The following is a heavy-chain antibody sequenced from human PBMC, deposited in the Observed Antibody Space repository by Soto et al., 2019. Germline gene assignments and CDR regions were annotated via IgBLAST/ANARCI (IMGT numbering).Heavy chain of an antibody. CDR3: AREGGPYYYYGMDV. V-gene: IGHV3-74*01. J-gene: IGHJ6*02. CDR1: GFTFSSYW. Sequence: GGSLRLSCAPSGFTFSSYWMHWVRQAPGKGLVWVSRINSDGRSTSYADSVKGQFTISRDNAKNTLYLQMNSLRAEDTAVYYCAREGGPYYYYGMDVWGQGTTVTGSS. CDR2: INSDGRST.